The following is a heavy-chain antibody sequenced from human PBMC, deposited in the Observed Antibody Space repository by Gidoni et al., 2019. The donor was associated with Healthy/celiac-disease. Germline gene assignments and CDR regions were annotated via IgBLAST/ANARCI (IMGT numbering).Heavy chain of an antibody. CDR2: IFYFGST. J-gene: IGHJ3*02. CDR1: CGSICFSSYY. V-gene: IGHV4-39*01. D-gene: IGHD4-17*01. Sequence: QLQLQHSAPGLVKPSDTLSLTCTVPCGSICFSSYYWGWIRQPPWKGLEWIGSIFYFGSTYYNPYLKSRVTISVDTSKNQFSLKLSAVTAADTAVYYCASEKVTTTSACAFDIWGQGTMVTVSS. CDR3: ASEKVTTTSACAFDI.